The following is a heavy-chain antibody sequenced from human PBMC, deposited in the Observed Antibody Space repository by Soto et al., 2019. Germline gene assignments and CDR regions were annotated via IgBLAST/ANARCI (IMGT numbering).Heavy chain of an antibody. D-gene: IGHD6-13*01. J-gene: IGHJ4*02. CDR3: AREYSSSRYFDY. CDR1: GITFGTYW. Sequence: EVQLVESGGGLVQPGGSLRLSCAASGITFGTYWMHWVRQAPGKGLVWVSRISTDGSSTSYADSVKGRFTISRDNAKNTLYLQMNSLGAEDTAVYYCAREYSSSRYFDYWGQGTLVTVSS. V-gene: IGHV3-74*01. CDR2: ISTDGSST.